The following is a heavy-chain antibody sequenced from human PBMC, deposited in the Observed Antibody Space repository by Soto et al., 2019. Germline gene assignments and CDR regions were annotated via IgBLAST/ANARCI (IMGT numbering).Heavy chain of an antibody. CDR2: ISSGSSDT. Sequence: GGSLGLSCEASGFTFSRVSMNWVRQVPGKGLEWVASISSGSSDTWYADSVKGRFIISRDNAQNSLFLQMNTLRPEDTAVYYCARDLGYYDSSGYFDYWGQGTLVTVSS. D-gene: IGHD3-22*01. J-gene: IGHJ4*02. CDR1: GFTFSRVS. V-gene: IGHV3-21*04. CDR3: ARDLGYYDSSGYFDY.